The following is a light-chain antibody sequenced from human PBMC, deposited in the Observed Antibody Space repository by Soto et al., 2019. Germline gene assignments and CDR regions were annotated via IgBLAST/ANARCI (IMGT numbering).Light chain of an antibody. V-gene: IGKV2-28*01. Sequence: DIVMTQSPLSLPVTPGEPASISCRSSQSLLHSNGYNYLDWYLQKPGQSPQLLIYLGTNRASGVPDRFSGSGSGTDFTLKISRVEAEDVGVYYCMQTLQTPITFGQGTQLESK. CDR3: MQTLQTPIT. CDR2: LGT. CDR1: QSLLHSNGYNY. J-gene: IGKJ5*01.